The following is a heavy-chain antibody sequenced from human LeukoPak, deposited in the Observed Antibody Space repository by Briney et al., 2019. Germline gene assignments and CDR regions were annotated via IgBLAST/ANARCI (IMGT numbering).Heavy chain of an antibody. V-gene: IGHV1-2*02. CDR3: SREDPTDATPLDL. CDR1: GYTFIDYY. D-gene: IGHD4-17*01. J-gene: IGHJ5*02. Sequence: ASVKVSCKASGYTFIDYYMHWVRQAPGQGLEWMGWMKPKSGGRNYAQKFLGRVTMTADTSNTTVYMQLSSLTFDNTAVYYCSREDPTDATPLDLSGQGVLVTVSS. CDR2: MKPKSGGR.